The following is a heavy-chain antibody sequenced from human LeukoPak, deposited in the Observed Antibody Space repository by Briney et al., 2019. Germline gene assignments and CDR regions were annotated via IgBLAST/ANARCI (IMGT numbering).Heavy chain of an antibody. Sequence: GGSLRLSCAASGFTFNKYWMTWVRQAPGKGLEWLANIKQDGSDKHYVNSVKGRFTISRDNSKNTLYLQMNSLRAEDTAVYYCAKETGGLFDYWGQGTLVTVSS. V-gene: IGHV3-7*01. CDR3: AKETGGLFDY. D-gene: IGHD2-8*02. CDR2: IKQDGSDK. CDR1: GFTFNKYW. J-gene: IGHJ4*02.